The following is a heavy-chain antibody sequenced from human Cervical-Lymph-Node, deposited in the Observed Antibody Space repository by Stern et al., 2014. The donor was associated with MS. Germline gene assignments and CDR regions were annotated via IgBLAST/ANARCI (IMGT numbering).Heavy chain of an antibody. V-gene: IGHV1-2*04. D-gene: IGHD2-15*01. CDR3: ARGYPFFDN. CDR2: INPYTGVT. J-gene: IGHJ4*02. Sequence: VQLVESGAEVKKPGASVKVSCTASGYTFTGFFLHWVRQAPGQGLEWVGWINPYTGVTKSAQKFQGWVTLTRDTSINTVYMELNRVKSDDTAVFYCARGYPFFDNWGQGTLVTVSS. CDR1: GYTFTGFF.